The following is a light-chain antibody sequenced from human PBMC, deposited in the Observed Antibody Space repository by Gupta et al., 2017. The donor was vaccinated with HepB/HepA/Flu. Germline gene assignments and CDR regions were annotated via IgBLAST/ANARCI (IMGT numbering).Light chain of an antibody. CDR3: LQDYNYPRT. CDR2: AAS. J-gene: IGKJ1*01. CDR1: QDIRND. V-gene: IGKV1-6*01. Sequence: AIQMTPFPSSLSASVGDRVTLPCRASQDIRNDLGWYQQRPGKAPNVLIYAASTLQSGVPSRFSGSGSGTHFTLTITSLQSEDFATYYCLQDYNYPRTFGQGTKVEIK.